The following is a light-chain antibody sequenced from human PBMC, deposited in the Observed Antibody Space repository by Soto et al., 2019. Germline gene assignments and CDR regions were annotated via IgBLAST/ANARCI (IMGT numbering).Light chain of an antibody. CDR1: QSVRSY. V-gene: IGKV3-20*01. CDR3: QQYGGSPIT. Sequence: EIVLTQSATTLSLSPGERATLSCRASQSVRSYLAWYQHKPGQAPTLLMSGASNRASGVPVRFSGSGSGTDFTLTITRLEPEDFALYYCQQYGGSPITFGLGTRLEIK. J-gene: IGKJ5*01. CDR2: GAS.